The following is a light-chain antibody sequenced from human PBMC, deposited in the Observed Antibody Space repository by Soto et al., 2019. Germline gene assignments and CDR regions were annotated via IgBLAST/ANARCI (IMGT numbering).Light chain of an antibody. Sequence: EIVMTQSPATLSVSPGERATLSCRASQSVSSNLAWYQQKPGQAPRLLIYGASTRATGIPARFSGSGSGTEFXXXISXLQSEDFAVYYCQQYNNWPPGITFGQGTRLEIK. J-gene: IGKJ5*01. CDR1: QSVSSN. V-gene: IGKV3-15*01. CDR2: GAS. CDR3: QQYNNWPPGIT.